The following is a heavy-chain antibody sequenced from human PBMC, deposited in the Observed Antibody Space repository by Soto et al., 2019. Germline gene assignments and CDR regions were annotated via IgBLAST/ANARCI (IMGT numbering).Heavy chain of an antibody. Sequence: QVQLQESGPGLVKPSETLSLTCTVSGGSISSYYWSWIRQPPGKGLEWIGYIYYRGSTNYNPSLKSRVTISVDTSKNQFSLKLSSVTAADTAVYYCARAPGEGEMAQQYYFDYWGQGTLVTVSS. CDR1: GGSISSYY. V-gene: IGHV4-59*01. J-gene: IGHJ4*02. CDR3: ARAPGEGEMAQQYYFDY. D-gene: IGHD3-16*01. CDR2: IYYRGST.